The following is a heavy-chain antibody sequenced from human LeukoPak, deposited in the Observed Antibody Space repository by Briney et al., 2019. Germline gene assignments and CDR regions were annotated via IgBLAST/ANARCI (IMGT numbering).Heavy chain of an antibody. CDR2: IYTSGST. CDR1: GGSFSGYY. CDR3: ARAPRYSSSWDY. Sequence: SETLSLTCAVYGGSFSGYYWSWIRQPAGKGLEWIGRIYTSGSTNYNPSLKSRVTISVDTSKNQFSLKLSSVTAADTAVYYCARAPRYSSSWDYWGQGTLVTVSS. D-gene: IGHD6-13*01. J-gene: IGHJ4*02. V-gene: IGHV4-59*10.